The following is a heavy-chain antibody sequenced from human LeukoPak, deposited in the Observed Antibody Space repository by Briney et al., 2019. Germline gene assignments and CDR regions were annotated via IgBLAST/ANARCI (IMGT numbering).Heavy chain of an antibody. CDR1: GDSISSYY. J-gene: IGHJ5*02. CDR2: IYYSGNT. D-gene: IGHD1-26*01. V-gene: IGHV4-59*12. Sequence: SETLSLTCTVSGDSISSYYWSWIRQPPGKGLEWIGYIYYSGNTDYNPSLKSRVTISADTSKNQFSLKLSSVTAADTAVYYCAREFRKGWDWFDPWGQGTLVTVSS. CDR3: AREFRKGWDWFDP.